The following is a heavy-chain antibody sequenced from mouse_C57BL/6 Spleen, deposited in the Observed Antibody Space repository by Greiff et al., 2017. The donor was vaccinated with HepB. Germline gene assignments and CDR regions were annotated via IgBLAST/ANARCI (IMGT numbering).Heavy chain of an antibody. J-gene: IGHJ4*01. CDR3: ARWITTAGYAMDY. CDR2: ISNLAYSI. V-gene: IGHV5-15*04. CDR1: GFTFSDYG. D-gene: IGHD1-2*01. Sequence: EVMLVESGGGLVQPGGSLKLSCAASGFTFSDYGMAWVRQAPRKGPEWVAFISNLAYSIYYADTVTGRFTISRENAKNTLYLEMSSLRSEDTAMYYCARWITTAGYAMDYWGQGTSVTVSS.